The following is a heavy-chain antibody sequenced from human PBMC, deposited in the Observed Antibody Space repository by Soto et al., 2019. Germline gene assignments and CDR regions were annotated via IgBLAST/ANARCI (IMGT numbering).Heavy chain of an antibody. J-gene: IGHJ5*02. CDR2: VYHVGST. CDR3: ASMKIEGAGSVDI. D-gene: IGHD2-15*01. V-gene: IGHV4-61*01. Sequence: QVHLEESGPGLVKPSETLSLRCTVSNGSVRSDTHYWTWMRQSPGRGLEWIGHVYHVGSTHHNPSLESRVTRSIDTSKNHFSLEVHSVTAADSAVYFCASMKIEGAGSVDIWGPGIEVAVSS. CDR1: NGSVRSDTHY.